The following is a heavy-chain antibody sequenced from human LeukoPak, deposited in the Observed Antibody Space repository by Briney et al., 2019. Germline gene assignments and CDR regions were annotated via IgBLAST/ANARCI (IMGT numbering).Heavy chain of an antibody. CDR3: VRVMRSGWTDGFDI. CDR2: INSDGSSP. D-gene: IGHD6-19*01. CDR1: GFTFSTFW. J-gene: IGHJ3*02. V-gene: IGHV3-74*01. Sequence: GGSLRLSCAASGFTFSTFWMHWVRQAPGKGLVWVSRINSDGSSPTYADSVKGRFTISRDNAKNTLYLQMNSLRAEDTAVYYCVRVMRSGWTDGFDIWGQGTMVTVSS.